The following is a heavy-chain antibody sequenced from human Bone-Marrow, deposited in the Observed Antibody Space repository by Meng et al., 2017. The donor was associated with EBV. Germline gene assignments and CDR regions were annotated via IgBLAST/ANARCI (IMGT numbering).Heavy chain of an antibody. D-gene: IGHD3-10*01. CDR3: ASESGRGFTPDY. Sequence: QVQLQQSGVEVKKPGSSVKVSCRTSGGTFRSDAVSWVRQAPGQGLEWMGGLIPMSGSPHYAQKFQDRVTIFADESTSTHSMELTNLRSEDTAMYYCASESGRGFTPDYWGQGTLVTVSS. J-gene: IGHJ4*02. CDR2: LIPMSGSP. CDR1: GGTFRSDA. V-gene: IGHV1-69*01.